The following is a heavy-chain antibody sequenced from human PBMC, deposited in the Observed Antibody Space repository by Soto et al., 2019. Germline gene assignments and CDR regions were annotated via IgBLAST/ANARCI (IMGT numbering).Heavy chain of an antibody. Sequence: GASVKVSCKASGGTFSSYTISWVRQAPGQGLEWMGRIIPVHGIANYAQKFQGRVTITRDTSASTAYMELSSLRSEDTAVYYCARALYCSSTSCSGTYNWFDPWGQGTLVTV. CDR2: IIPVHGIA. CDR3: ARALYCSSTSCSGTYNWFDP. J-gene: IGHJ5*02. V-gene: IGHV1-69*02. D-gene: IGHD2-2*01. CDR1: GGTFSSYT.